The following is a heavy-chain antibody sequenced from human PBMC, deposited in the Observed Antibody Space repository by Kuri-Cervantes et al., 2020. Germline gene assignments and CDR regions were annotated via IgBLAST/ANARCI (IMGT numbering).Heavy chain of an antibody. CDR3: ARASRGHHESYYFDY. D-gene: IGHD1-14*01. Sequence: GGSLRLSCAASGFTFSSYAMNWVRQAPGQGLEWMGWINTNTGNPTYAQGFTGRFVFSLDTSVSTAYLQISSLKAEDTAVYYCARASRGHHESYYFDYWGQGTLVTVSS. V-gene: IGHV7-4-1*02. CDR2: INTNTGNP. J-gene: IGHJ4*02. CDR1: GFTFSSYA.